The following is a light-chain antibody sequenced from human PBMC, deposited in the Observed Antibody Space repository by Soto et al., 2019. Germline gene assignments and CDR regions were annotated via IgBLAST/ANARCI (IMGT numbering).Light chain of an antibody. CDR2: GAS. CDR3: QQANSFRLT. V-gene: IGKV1D-12*01. CDR1: QGISRW. J-gene: IGKJ4*01. Sequence: DIQLTQSPSSVSASVGDRVTITCRASQGISRWFAWYQQKPGKAPNLLISGASSLQSGVPSRFSGSGSGTDFTLTISSLQPEDFATYYCQQANSFRLTFGGGTKVAIK.